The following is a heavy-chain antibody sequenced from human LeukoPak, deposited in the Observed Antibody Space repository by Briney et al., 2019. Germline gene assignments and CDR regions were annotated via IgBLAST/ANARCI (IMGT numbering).Heavy chain of an antibody. Sequence: ASVKVSCKASGYIFTSYYIHWVRQAPGQGLEWKGWMNPNSGNTGYAQKFQGRVTMTRNTSISTAYMELSSLRSEDTAVYYCARGGSVDPWGQGTLVTVSS. J-gene: IGHJ5*02. D-gene: IGHD2-15*01. CDR3: ARGGSVDP. CDR2: MNPNSGNT. V-gene: IGHV1-8*02. CDR1: GYIFTSYY.